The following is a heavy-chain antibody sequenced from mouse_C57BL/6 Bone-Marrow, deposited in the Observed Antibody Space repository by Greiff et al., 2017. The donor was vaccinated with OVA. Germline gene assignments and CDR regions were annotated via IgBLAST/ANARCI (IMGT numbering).Heavy chain of an antibody. CDR3: ARWDYYFDY. CDR1: GYTFTSYG. D-gene: IGHD4-1*01. V-gene: IGHV1-81*01. CDR2: IYPRSGNT. Sequence: VQRVESGAELARPGASVKLSCKASGYTFTSYGISWVKQRTGQGLEWIGEIYPRSGNTYYNEKFKGKATLTADKSSSTAYMELRSLTSEDSAVYFCARWDYYFDYWGQGTTLTVSS. J-gene: IGHJ2*01.